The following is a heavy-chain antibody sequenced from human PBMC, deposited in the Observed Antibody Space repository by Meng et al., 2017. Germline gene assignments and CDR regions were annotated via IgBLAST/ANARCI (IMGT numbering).Heavy chain of an antibody. J-gene: IGHJ5*02. D-gene: IGHD3-16*02. CDR2: IRSKANNYAT. CDR3: ASDPGLSPP. V-gene: IGHV3-73*02. CDR1: GFTFSGSA. Sequence: EVQLVESGGGLVPPGGSLILSCASSGFTFSGSAMHWVRQSSGKGLEWVGRIRSKANNYATAYAASVIGRFTISRDDSKNTAYLQMNSLKTEDTAVYYCASDPGLSPPWGQGTLVTVSS.